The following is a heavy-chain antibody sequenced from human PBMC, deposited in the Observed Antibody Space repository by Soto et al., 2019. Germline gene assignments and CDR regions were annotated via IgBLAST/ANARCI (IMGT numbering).Heavy chain of an antibody. J-gene: IGHJ3*02. V-gene: IGHV1-18*01. Sequence: SVKVSCKASGYTFTSYGISWVRQAPGQGLERMGWISAYNGNTNYAQKHRGRVTMTTDTSTSTAYMELRSLRSDDTAVYFCARVLIPPGIAVAGAFDIWGQGTMVTVSS. CDR2: ISAYNGNT. D-gene: IGHD6-19*01. CDR3: ARVLIPPGIAVAGAFDI. CDR1: GYTFTSYG.